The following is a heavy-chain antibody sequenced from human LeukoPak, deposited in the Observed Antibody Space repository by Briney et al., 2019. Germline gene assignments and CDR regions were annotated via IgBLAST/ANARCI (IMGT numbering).Heavy chain of an antibody. CDR3: TSGTEIQLWSQDY. V-gene: IGHV3-43*02. D-gene: IGHD5-18*01. Sequence: GGSLRLSCAASGFTFDAHAMHWVRQAPGKGLEWVSLISGDGRSTFYADSVRGRFTISRYNSKNSLYLQMNSLRTEAAALYYCTSGTEIQLWSQDYWGQGTLVTVSS. CDR1: GFTFDAHA. J-gene: IGHJ4*02. CDR2: ISGDGRST.